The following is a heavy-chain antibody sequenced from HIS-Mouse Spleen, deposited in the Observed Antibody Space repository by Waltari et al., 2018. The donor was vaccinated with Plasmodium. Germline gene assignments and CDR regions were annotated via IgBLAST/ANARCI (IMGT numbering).Heavy chain of an antibody. Sequence: QVKLQTWGAGLLKPSETLSLTCAVHGGPIRGYYGSWIRQPPGKGLEWIGEINHTGSTNYNPSLKSRVTISVDTSKNQFSLKLSSVTAADTAVYYCARVLNIVATIDYWGQGTLVTVSS. V-gene: IGHV4-34*01. CDR3: ARVLNIVATIDY. CDR2: INHTGST. D-gene: IGHD5-12*01. CDR1: GGPIRGYY. J-gene: IGHJ4*02.